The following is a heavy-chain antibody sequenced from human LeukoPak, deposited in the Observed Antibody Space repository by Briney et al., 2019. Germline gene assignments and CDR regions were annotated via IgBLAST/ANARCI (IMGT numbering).Heavy chain of an antibody. CDR1: GYTFTSYG. J-gene: IGHJ4*02. D-gene: IGHD3-10*01. Sequence: ASVKVSCKASGYTFTSYGVSWVRQAPGQGLEWMGIINPSGGSTSYAQKFQGRVTMTRDTSTSTVYMELSSLRSEDTAVYYCARDSGMVRGTVDYWGQGTLVTVSS. CDR3: ARDSGMVRGTVDY. CDR2: INPSGGST. V-gene: IGHV1-46*01.